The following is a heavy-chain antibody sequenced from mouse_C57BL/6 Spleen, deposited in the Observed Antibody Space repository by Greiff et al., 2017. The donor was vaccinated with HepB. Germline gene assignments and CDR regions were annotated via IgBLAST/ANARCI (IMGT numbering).Heavy chain of an antibody. V-gene: IGHV1-61*01. CDR1: GYTFTSYW. CDR2: IYPSDSET. J-gene: IGHJ2*01. CDR3: ARGLRHFDY. D-gene: IGHD1-2*01. Sequence: QVQLQQPGAELVRPGSSVKLSCKASGYTFTSYWMDWVKQRPGQGLEWIGNIYPSDSETHYNQKFKDKATLTVDKSSSTAYKQLSSLTSEDSAVYYCARGLRHFDYWGQGTTLTVSS.